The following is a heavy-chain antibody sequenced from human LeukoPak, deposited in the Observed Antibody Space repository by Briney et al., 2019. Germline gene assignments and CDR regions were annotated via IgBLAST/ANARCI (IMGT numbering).Heavy chain of an antibody. D-gene: IGHD4-11*01. J-gene: IGHJ4*02. CDR3: ARNDWDYGNYDY. Sequence: AGSLTLSCAASGFTFSDYYMSWIRQAPGNGLEWVSYISSSGSTIYHADPVKGRFTISTDNAKNSPYLQMNSLRADDQTVYYCARNDWDYGNYDYWGQGTLVTVSS. CDR2: ISSSGSTI. CDR1: GFTFSDYY. V-gene: IGHV3-11*04.